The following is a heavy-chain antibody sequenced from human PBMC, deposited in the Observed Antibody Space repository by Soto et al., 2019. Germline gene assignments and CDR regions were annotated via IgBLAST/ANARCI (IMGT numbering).Heavy chain of an antibody. CDR1: GGSFSGYY. V-gene: IGHV4-34*01. CDR3: ARGGRLAAAGRDY. D-gene: IGHD6-13*01. CDR2: INHSGST. Sequence: ETLSLTCAVYGGSFSGYYWSWIRQPPGKGLEWIGEINHSGSTNYNPSLKSRVTISVDTSKNQFSLKLSSVTAADTAVYYCARGGRLAAAGRDYWGQGTLVTVSS. J-gene: IGHJ4*02.